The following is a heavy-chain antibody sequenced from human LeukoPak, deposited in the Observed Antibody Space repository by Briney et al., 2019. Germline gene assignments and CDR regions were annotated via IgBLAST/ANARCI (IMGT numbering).Heavy chain of an antibody. D-gene: IGHD2-15*01. CDR3: AKDSLGYCSGGSCYPSDY. J-gene: IGHJ4*02. V-gene: IGHV3-9*01. CDR2: ISWNSGSI. CDR1: GFTFDDYA. Sequence: GRSLRLSCAASGFTFDDYAMHWVRQAPGKGLEWVSGISWNSGSIGYADSVKGRFTISRDNAKNSLYLQMNSLRAEDTALYYCAKDSLGYCSGGSCYPSDYWGQGTLVTVSS.